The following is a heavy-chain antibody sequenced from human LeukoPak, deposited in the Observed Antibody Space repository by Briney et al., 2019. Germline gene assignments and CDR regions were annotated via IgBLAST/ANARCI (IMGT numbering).Heavy chain of an antibody. V-gene: IGHV4-30-4*08. CDR2: IYYSGST. J-gene: IGHJ6*03. D-gene: IGHD2-2*01. Sequence: PSETLSLTCTVSGGSISSGDYYWSWIRQPPGKGLEWIGYIYYSGSTYYNPSLKSRVTISVDTSKNQFSLKLSSVTAADTAVYYCARAHIVVVPAASGFMDVWGRGTTVTVSS. CDR1: GGSISSGDYY. CDR3: ARAHIVVVPAASGFMDV.